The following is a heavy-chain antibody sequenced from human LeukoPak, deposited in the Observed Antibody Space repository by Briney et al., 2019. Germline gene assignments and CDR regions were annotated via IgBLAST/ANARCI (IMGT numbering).Heavy chain of an antibody. D-gene: IGHD5-18*01. V-gene: IGHV4-59*01. CDR3: ARDKRHSYGRYFAH. CDR1: GDPTSTYH. Sequence: SETLSLTCSVFGDPTSTYHWNWIRKPPGKGLEWIAYMQSTGNSQYNPSLKSRVAMSVDTSKNQVVLNLSSVTAADTAVYYCARDKRHSYGRYFAHWGQGMPVTVSS. CDR2: MQSTGNS. J-gene: IGHJ4*02.